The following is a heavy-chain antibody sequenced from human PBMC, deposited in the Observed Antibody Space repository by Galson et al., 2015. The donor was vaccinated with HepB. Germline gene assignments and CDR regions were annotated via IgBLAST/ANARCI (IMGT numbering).Heavy chain of an antibody. CDR3: ARQDYDSSGYYFDY. CDR1: GFTFSSYA. Sequence: SLRLSCAASGFTFSSYAMHWVRQAPGKGLEWVAVISYDGSNKYYADSVKGRFTISRDNSKNTLYLQMNSLRAEDTAVYYCARQDYDSSGYYFDYWGQGTLFTVSS. J-gene: IGHJ4*02. V-gene: IGHV3-30-3*01. CDR2: ISYDGSNK. D-gene: IGHD3-22*01.